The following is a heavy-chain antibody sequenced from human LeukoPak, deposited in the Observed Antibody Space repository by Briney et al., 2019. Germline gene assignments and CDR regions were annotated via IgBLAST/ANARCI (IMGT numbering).Heavy chain of an antibody. Sequence: PSETLSFTCAVYGGSFSGYYWSWIRQPPGKGLEWIGEINHSGSTNYNPSLRSRVTISVDTSKNQFSLKLSSVTAADTAVYYCAVFDYYDSSGRRDYWGQGTLVTVSS. D-gene: IGHD3-22*01. J-gene: IGHJ4*02. CDR3: AVFDYYDSSGRRDY. V-gene: IGHV4-34*01. CDR2: INHSGST. CDR1: GGSFSGYY.